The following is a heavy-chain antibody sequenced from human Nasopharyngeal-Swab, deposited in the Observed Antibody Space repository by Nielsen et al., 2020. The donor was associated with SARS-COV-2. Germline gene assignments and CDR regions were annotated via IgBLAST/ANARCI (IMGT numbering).Heavy chain of an antibody. CDR3: ARDCDTATCYRSAADT. CDR2: INRDGSGT. V-gene: IGHV3-74*01. J-gene: IGHJ5*01. Sequence: GESLKISCAGSGFTFSSYWMHWVRQAPGKGLMWVASINRDGSGTNYADSVKGRFTISRDNAKNTLYLQMNTLSAEDTGVYYCARDCDTATCYRSAADTWGQGTLVTVSS. CDR1: GFTFSSYW. D-gene: IGHD2-2*01.